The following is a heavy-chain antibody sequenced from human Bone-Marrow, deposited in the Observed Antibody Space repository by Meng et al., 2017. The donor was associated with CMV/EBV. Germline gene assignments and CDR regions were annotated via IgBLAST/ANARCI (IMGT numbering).Heavy chain of an antibody. J-gene: IGHJ6*02. CDR3: ARVRSSSPRFGAYYGMDV. CDR2: MYYSGSA. Sequence: GSLRLSCTVSGGSISGYYWSWIRQPPGKGLECIGYMYYSGSANYNPSLKSRVTISVDTSRNQFSLRLSSVTAADTAVYYCARVRSSSPRFGAYYGMDVWGQGTTVTVSS. D-gene: IGHD3-16*01. CDR1: GGSISGYY. V-gene: IGHV4-59*12.